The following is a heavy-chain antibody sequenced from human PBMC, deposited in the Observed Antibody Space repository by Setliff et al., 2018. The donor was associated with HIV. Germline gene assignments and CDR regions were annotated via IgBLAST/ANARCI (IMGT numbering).Heavy chain of an antibody. CDR2: IYSDGRT. J-gene: IGHJ5*02. CDR1: GFNVSYNY. V-gene: IGHV3-53*01. D-gene: IGHD3-10*01. CDR3: AKGVKWVDP. Sequence: GGSLRLSCAASGFNVSYNYMTWVRQAPGKGLEWFSVIYSDGRTDYADSVKGRFTISRDDSKNTVHLQMHSLRVEDTAVYYCAKGVKWVDPWGQGTLVTVSS.